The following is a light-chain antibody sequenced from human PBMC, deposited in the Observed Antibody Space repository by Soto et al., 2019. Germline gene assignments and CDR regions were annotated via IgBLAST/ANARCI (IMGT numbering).Light chain of an antibody. CDR3: HQYGSSPGT. CDR1: QSVNNK. CDR2: GAS. Sequence: EIVMTQSPATLSVSPGERVTLSCRASQSVNNKVAWYQQKPGQAPRLLIFGASTRATGIPARFSGSGSVTDFTLTISRLEAEDFAVYYCHQYGSSPGTFGQGTKVDIK. J-gene: IGKJ1*01. V-gene: IGKV3-15*01.